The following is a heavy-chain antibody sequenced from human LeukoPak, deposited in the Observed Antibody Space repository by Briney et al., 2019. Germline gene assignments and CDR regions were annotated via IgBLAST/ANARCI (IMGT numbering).Heavy chain of an antibody. CDR1: GFTFSSHW. CDR3: ATVRSGSWDWFDP. Sequence: PGGSLRLSCAASGFTFSSHWMHWVRQAPGKGLVWVSRINGDGSTTTYVDSVKGRFTISRDNAKNTVYLQMNSLRVDDTAVYYCATVRSGSWDWFDPWGQGTLVTVSS. V-gene: IGHV3-74*01. CDR2: INGDGSTT. J-gene: IGHJ5*02. D-gene: IGHD3-10*01.